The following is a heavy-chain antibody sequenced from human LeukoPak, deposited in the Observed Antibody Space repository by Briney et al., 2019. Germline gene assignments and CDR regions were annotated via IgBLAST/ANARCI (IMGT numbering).Heavy chain of an antibody. Sequence: ASVKVSCKASGYTIISYYINWVRQAPGQGLEWMGWMNPNTGNTGYAQRFQGRVTMTRDTSISTAYMELSKLTSEDTAVYFCAKGRPIAARYKVWFDAWGQGTLVTVSS. CDR1: GYTIISYY. CDR3: AKGRPIAARYKVWFDA. J-gene: IGHJ5*02. CDR2: MNPNTGNT. V-gene: IGHV1-8*01. D-gene: IGHD6-6*01.